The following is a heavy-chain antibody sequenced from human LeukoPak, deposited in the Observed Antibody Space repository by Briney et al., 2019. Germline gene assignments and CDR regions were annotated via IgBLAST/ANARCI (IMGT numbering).Heavy chain of an antibody. CDR1: GYSFTNNW. D-gene: IGHD2-15*01. Sequence: GESLKISCKGSGYSFTNNWIGWVRQMPGKGLEWMGISYPGDSNTRYSPSFQGQVTISADKSISSAYLQWSSLKASDTAMYYCVRSPACSSGTCYPNWFDPWGQGTLVTVSS. CDR3: VRSPACSSGTCYPNWFDP. J-gene: IGHJ5*02. V-gene: IGHV5-51*01. CDR2: SYPGDSNT.